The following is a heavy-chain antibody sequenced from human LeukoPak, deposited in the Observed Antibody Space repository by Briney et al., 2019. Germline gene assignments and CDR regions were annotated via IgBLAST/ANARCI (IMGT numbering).Heavy chain of an antibody. CDR2: IYYSGST. J-gene: IGHJ3*02. CDR1: GGSISSYY. V-gene: IGHV4-59*01. CDR3: ARAKDIVVVPAHFDI. D-gene: IGHD2-2*01. Sequence: SETLSLTCTVSGGSISSYYWSWIRQPPGKGLEWIGYIYYSGSTNYNPSLKGRVTISVDTSKNQFSLELSSVTAADTAVYYCARAKDIVVVPAHFDIWGQGTMVTVSS.